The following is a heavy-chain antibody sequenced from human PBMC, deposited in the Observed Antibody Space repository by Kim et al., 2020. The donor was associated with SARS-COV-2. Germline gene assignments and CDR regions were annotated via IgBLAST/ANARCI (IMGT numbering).Heavy chain of an antibody. V-gene: IGHV1-8*01. CDR1: GHTFTSYD. CDR3: ARGRVHCSSSSCYLDY. J-gene: IGHJ4*02. D-gene: IGHD2-2*01. CDR2: MNPNSGNS. Sequence: ASVKVSCEASGHTFTSYDFNWVRQAPGQGLEWMGWMNPNSGNSGYAQKFQGRVTLTRNTSISTAYMELSSLTSEDTAVYYCARGRVHCSSSSCYLDYWGQ.